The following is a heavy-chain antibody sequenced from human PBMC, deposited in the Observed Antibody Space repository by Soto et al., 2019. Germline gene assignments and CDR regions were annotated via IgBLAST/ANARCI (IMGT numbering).Heavy chain of an antibody. CDR2: IYSGGST. CDR1: GFTVSSNY. CDR3: ARDLGVALATLTLDY. D-gene: IGHD2-15*01. V-gene: IGHV3-66*01. J-gene: IGHJ4*02. Sequence: PGGSLRVSCAASGFTVSSNYMSWVRQAPGKGLEWVSVIYSGGSTYYADSVKGRFTISRDNSKNTLYLQMNSLRAEDTAVYYCARDLGVALATLTLDYWGQGTLVTVSS.